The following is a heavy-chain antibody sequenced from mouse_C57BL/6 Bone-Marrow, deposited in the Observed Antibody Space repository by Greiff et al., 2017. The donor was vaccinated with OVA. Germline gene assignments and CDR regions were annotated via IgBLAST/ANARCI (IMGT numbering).Heavy chain of an antibody. CDR2: ISDGGSYT. CDR1: GFTFSSYA. CDR3: ARDYDYDFDY. Sequence: DVHLVESGGGLVKPGGSLKLSCAASGFTFSSYAMSWVRQTPEKRLEWVATISDGGSYTYYPDNVKGRFTISRDNAKNNLYLQMSHLKSEDTAMYYCARDYDYDFDYWGQGTTLTVSS. V-gene: IGHV5-4*01. J-gene: IGHJ2*01. D-gene: IGHD2-4*01.